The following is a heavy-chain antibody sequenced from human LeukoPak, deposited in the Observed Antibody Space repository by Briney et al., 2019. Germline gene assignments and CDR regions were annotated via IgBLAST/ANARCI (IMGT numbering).Heavy chain of an antibody. J-gene: IGHJ6*03. CDR1: GGSISSGDYY. CDR3: ARVPRSYYYYYMDV. V-gene: IGHV4-30-4*01. Sequence: SETLSLTCTVSGGSISSGDYYWSWIRQPPGKGLEWIVYIYYSGSTNYNPSLKSRVTISVDTSKNQISLKLSSVTAADTAVYYCARVPRSYYYYYMDVWGKGTTVTVSS. CDR2: IYYSGST.